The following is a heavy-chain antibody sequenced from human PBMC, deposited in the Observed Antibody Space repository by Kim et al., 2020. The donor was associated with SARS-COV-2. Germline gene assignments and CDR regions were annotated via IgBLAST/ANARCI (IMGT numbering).Heavy chain of an antibody. CDR1: GGSISSYY. CDR2: IYYSGST. Sequence: SETLSLTCTVSGGSISSYYWSWIRQPPGKGLEWIGYIYYSGSTNYNPSLKSRVTISVDTSKNQFSLKLSSVTAADTAVYYCARDHREWLQYTANWYFDLWGLGTLVTVSS. D-gene: IGHD3-3*01. V-gene: IGHV4-59*12. J-gene: IGHJ2*01. CDR3: ARDHREWLQYTANWYFDL.